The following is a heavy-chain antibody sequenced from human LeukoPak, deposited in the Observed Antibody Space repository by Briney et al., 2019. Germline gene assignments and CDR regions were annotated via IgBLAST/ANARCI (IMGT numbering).Heavy chain of an antibody. Sequence: SETLSLTCTVSSGSISTSNYYWGWVRQPPGKALEWIGNIFYSGSTYYSPSLKSRVTISVDTSKNQFSLKLSSVTAADTAVYYCARFSRITMNYWGQGTLVTVSS. CDR2: IFYSGST. J-gene: IGHJ4*02. CDR3: ARFSRITMNY. V-gene: IGHV4-39*07. CDR1: SGSISTSNYY. D-gene: IGHD3-22*01.